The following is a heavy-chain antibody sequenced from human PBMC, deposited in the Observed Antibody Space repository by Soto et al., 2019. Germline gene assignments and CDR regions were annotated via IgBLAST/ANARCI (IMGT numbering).Heavy chain of an antibody. D-gene: IGHD2-15*01. CDR1: GFTFSGSA. Sequence: GGSLRLSCAASGFTFSGSAMHWVRQASGKGLEWVGRIRSKANSYATAYATSVRGRFTISRDDSKNTAYLQMNSLKTEDTAVYYCTRYCNGGSCYSGYGMNDYWGQGTLVTSPQ. J-gene: IGHJ4*02. CDR3: TRYCNGGSCYSGYGMNDY. CDR2: IRSKANSYAT. V-gene: IGHV3-73*01.